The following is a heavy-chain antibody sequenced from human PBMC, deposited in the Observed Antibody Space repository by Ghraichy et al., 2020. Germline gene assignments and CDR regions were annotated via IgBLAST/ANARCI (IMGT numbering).Heavy chain of an antibody. CDR2: IFSDGST. V-gene: IGHV4-4*07. CDR3: ARVSSAVGGNWFDT. CDR1: GDSISGDY. Sequence: SETLSLTCTVSGDSISGDYWSWIRQPAGRGLDWIGRIFSDGSTLYNTSLKSRLTMSVDTSKNQFSLNSNSVTAADTAVYYCARVSSAVGGNWFDTWGRGTLVTVSS. J-gene: IGHJ5*02. D-gene: IGHD3-16*01.